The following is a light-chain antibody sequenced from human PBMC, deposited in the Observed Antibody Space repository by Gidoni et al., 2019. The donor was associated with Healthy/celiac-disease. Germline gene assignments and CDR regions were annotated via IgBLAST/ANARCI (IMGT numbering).Light chain of an antibody. CDR2: SNN. Sequence: QSVLTHPPSASGTPGQRVTISCSGSSSNIGSNTVNWYHQLPGTAPKLLIYSNNQRPSGVPDRFSGSKSGTSASLAISGLQSEDEAEYYCAAWDDSLNGPVFGGGTKLTVL. V-gene: IGLV1-44*01. CDR1: SSNIGSNT. J-gene: IGLJ3*02. CDR3: AAWDDSLNGPV.